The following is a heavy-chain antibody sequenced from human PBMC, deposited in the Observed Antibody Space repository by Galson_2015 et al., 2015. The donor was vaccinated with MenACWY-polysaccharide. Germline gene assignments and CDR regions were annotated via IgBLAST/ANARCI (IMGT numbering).Heavy chain of an antibody. CDR3: ARGGKYYYDSSGYLNWFDP. Sequence: SVKVSCKASGYTFSSYDINWVRQTTGQGLEWVGWMNPNSGNTGYAQKFQGRVTMTRNTSISLAYMELSSLRSEDTAVYYCARGGKYYYDSSGYLNWFDPWGQGTLVTVSS. J-gene: IGHJ5*02. D-gene: IGHD3-22*01. CDR1: GYTFSSYD. V-gene: IGHV1-8*01. CDR2: MNPNSGNT.